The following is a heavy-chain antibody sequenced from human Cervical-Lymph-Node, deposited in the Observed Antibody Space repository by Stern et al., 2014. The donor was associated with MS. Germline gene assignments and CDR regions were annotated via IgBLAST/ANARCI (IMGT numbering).Heavy chain of an antibody. J-gene: IGHJ4*02. CDR1: GFTFSSYG. D-gene: IGHD2-8*01. Sequence: VQLVESGGDVVQPGRSLRLSCAASGFTFSSYGMHWVRQAPGKGLEWVTVISYDGNHKYYAASVKGRFTISRDNSKNTLHLQMNSVTPDDTAIYYCARDYEDTSMLFDHWGQGTLVTVSS. CDR2: ISYDGNHK. V-gene: IGHV3-30*03. CDR3: ARDYEDTSMLFDH.